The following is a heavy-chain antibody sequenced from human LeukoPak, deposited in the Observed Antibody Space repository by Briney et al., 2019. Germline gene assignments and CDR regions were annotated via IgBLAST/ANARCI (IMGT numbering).Heavy chain of an antibody. CDR1: GFTFSSYA. CDR2: ISVSGGTT. J-gene: IGHJ4*02. D-gene: IGHD3-22*01. CDR3: AKQEYDSSGYDSDY. Sequence: GGSLRLSCAASGFTFSSYAVSWVRQAPGKGLEWVSTISVSGGTTYYVDSVKGRFTISRDNSKNTLYLQMNSLRAEDTAVYYCAKQEYDSSGYDSDYWSQGTLVIVSS. V-gene: IGHV3-23*01.